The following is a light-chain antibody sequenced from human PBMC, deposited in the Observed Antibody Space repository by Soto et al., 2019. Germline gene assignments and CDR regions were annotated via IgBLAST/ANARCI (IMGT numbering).Light chain of an antibody. V-gene: IGLV2-8*01. CDR3: SSYGGSPLGV. CDR1: SSDVGGYNY. Sequence: QSALTQPPSASGSPGQSVTISCTGTSSDVGGYNYVSWYQQHPGRAPKLMIYEVSKRPSGVPDRFSGSKSGNTASLTVSGLQAEDEADYYCSSYGGSPLGVFGGGT. J-gene: IGLJ3*02. CDR2: EVS.